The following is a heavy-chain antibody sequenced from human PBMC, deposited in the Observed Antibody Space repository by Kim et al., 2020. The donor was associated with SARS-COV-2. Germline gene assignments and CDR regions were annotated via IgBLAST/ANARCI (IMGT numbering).Heavy chain of an antibody. CDR1: GFTFSSYG. CDR2: ISNDGNNK. Sequence: GGSLRLSCAASGFTFSSYGMHWVRQAPGKGLEWVAVISNDGNNKYYGDSVKGRFTISRDNSKSTLYLQMNSLRTEDTAVYYCAKATTVTQRGYFDHWGQGPLVTLSS. D-gene: IGHD4-17*01. CDR3: AKATTVTQRGYFDH. V-gene: IGHV3-30*18. J-gene: IGHJ4*02.